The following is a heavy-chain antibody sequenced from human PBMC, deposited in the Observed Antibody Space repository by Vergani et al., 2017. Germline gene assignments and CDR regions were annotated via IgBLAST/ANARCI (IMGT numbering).Heavy chain of an antibody. CDR1: GGPFSSNS. V-gene: IGHV1-69*13. D-gene: IGHD3-22*01. Sequence: QGQLAQSGAEVKKPGSSVKVSCKASGGPFSSNSISWVRQAPGQGLEWMGRIIPIFGTTSYAQKFQGRVTILADESTSTAYMELSSLRSEDTAVYYCARSSGYYSYYFDFWGKGTLVTVSS. CDR2: IIPIFGTT. J-gene: IGHJ4*02. CDR3: ARSSGYYSYYFDF.